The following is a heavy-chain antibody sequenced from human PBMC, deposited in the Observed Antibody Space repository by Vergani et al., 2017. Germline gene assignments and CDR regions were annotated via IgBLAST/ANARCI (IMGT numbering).Heavy chain of an antibody. Sequence: EVQLLESGGGVVQPGGSLRLSCAASGFTFSGHAMSWVRQAPGKGREWVSGITSSGRTTNYADSVNGRFTISGDNSKDTLYLQMNNVRADDTAVYYCAKALIVPGAVLIVTPFDHWGQGTLVTVSS. D-gene: IGHD6-13*01. CDR3: AKALIVPGAVLIVTPFDH. V-gene: IGHV3-23*01. J-gene: IGHJ4*02. CDR1: GFTFSGHA. CDR2: ITSSGRTT.